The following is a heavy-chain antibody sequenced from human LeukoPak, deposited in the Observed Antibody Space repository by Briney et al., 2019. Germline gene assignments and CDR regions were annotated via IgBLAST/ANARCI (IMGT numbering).Heavy chain of an antibody. Sequence: ASVTVTCKASAGTFSSHAISWVRQPPGQGLEWKAGNIPIFGTANYAQKFQGRVTITTDESASTAYMELSSLRSEDTAVYYCATGLPTDYYDSSGYYGRPFDYWAREPWSPSPQ. CDR2: NIPIFGTA. CDR3: ATGLPTDYYDSSGYYGRPFDY. V-gene: IGHV1-69*05. CDR1: AGTFSSHA. D-gene: IGHD3-22*01. J-gene: IGHJ4*02.